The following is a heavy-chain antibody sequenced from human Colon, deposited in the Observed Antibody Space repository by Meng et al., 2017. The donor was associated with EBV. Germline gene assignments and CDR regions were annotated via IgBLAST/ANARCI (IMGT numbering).Heavy chain of an antibody. D-gene: IGHD5-24*01. CDR1: GASISSNNW. CDR2: IYHGGNT. J-gene: IGHJ4*02. Sequence: QVQLQESGPGLVAPSGPLAPTCAVSGASISSNNWWSWVRQPPGKGLEWIGEIYHGGNTNYNPSLKSRVTISVDRSNDQFSLSLSSVTAADTAVYYCARGNAYNAPSFDYWGQGTLVTVSS. V-gene: IGHV4-4*02. CDR3: ARGNAYNAPSFDY.